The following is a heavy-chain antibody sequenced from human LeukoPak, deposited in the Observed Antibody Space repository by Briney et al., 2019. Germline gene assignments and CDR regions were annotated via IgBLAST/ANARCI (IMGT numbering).Heavy chain of an antibody. CDR1: GFTFSSYA. J-gene: IGHJ4*02. CDR2: ISGSGGST. CDR3: AKDSSEEGFYDY. V-gene: IGHV3-23*01. D-gene: IGHD2-15*01. Sequence: GVSLRLSCAASGFTFSSYAMSWVRQAPGKGLEWVSAISGSGGSTYYADSVKGRFTISRDNSKNTLYLQMNSLRAEDTAVYYCAKDSSEEGFYDYWGQGTLVTVSS.